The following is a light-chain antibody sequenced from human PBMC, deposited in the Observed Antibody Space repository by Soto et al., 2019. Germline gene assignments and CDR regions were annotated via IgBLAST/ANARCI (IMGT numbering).Light chain of an antibody. J-gene: IGLJ1*01. CDR2: EVS. Sequence: QSVLTQPASASGSPGQSITTSCTGTSSDVGSYNLVSWYQQHPGKAPKLMIYEVSKRPSGVSNRFSGSKSGNTASLTISGLQAEDEADYYCCSYAGSSTFYVFGTGTKVTVL. CDR3: CSYAGSSTFYV. CDR1: SSDVGSYNL. V-gene: IGLV2-23*02.